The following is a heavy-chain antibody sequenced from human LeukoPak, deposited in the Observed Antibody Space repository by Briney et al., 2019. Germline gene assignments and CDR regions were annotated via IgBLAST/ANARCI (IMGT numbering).Heavy chain of an antibody. V-gene: IGHV3-21*01. CDR1: GFTFSTYT. D-gene: IGHD6-13*01. CDR3: ARGVRGTGYSSSWFCDY. J-gene: IGHJ4*02. Sequence: GGSLRLSCAASGFTFSTYTMNWVRQAPGKGLEWVSSISPSSTYIYYADSVKGRFTISRDNAKNSLYLQMNSLRAEDTAVYYCARGVRGTGYSSSWFCDYWGQGTLVTVSS. CDR2: ISPSSTYI.